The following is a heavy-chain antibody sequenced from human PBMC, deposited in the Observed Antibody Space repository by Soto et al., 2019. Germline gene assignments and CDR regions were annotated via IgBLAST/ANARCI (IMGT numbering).Heavy chain of an antibody. CDR1: GFTFSSFG. J-gene: IGHJ4*02. V-gene: IGHV3-30*18. CDR3: AKDRGWSSADLDY. Sequence: QVQLVESGGGVVQPGRSLRLSCAASGFTFSSFGMHWVRQVTGKGLEWVALISYDGSKKYYADSVKGRFTISRDKSKNTLYLQMNSLRVEDTAVYYCAKDRGWSSADLDYWGQGTLVTVSS. D-gene: IGHD6-19*01. CDR2: ISYDGSKK.